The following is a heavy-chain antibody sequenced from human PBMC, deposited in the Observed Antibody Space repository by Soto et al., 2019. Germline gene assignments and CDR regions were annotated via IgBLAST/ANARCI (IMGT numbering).Heavy chain of an antibody. Sequence: GGSLRLSCAASGFTFSSYAMHWVRQAPGKGLEWVAVISYVGSNKYYADSVKGRFTISRDNSKNTLYLQMISLRAEDTAVYYCARASIVGATTDPEYFDYWGQGTLVTVSS. CDR3: ARASIVGATTDPEYFDY. D-gene: IGHD1-26*01. CDR1: GFTFSSYA. J-gene: IGHJ4*02. CDR2: ISYVGSNK. V-gene: IGHV3-30-3*01.